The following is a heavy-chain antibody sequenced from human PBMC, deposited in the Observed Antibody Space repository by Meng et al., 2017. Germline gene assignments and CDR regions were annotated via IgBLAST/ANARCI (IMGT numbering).Heavy chain of an antibody. CDR1: GFTVSSNE. V-gene: IGHV3-38-3*01. CDR3: AKDLRWFGELLLFDY. Sequence: GESLKISCAASGFTVSSNEMSWVRQAPGKGLEWVSSISGGSTYYADSRKGRFTISRDNSKNTLHLQMNSLRAEDTAVYYCAKDLRWFGELLLFDYWVQGTLVTVSS. J-gene: IGHJ4*02. CDR2: ISGGST. D-gene: IGHD3-10*01.